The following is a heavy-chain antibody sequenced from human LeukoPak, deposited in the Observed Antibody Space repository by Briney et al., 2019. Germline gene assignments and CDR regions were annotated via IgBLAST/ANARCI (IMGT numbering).Heavy chain of an antibody. CDR1: GGSISSSNW. V-gene: IGHV4-4*02. J-gene: IGHJ5*02. CDR2: IYHSGST. Sequence: PSGTLPLTCAVSGGSISSSNWWSWVRQPPGKGLEWIGEIYHSGSTNYNPSLKSRVTISVDKSKNQFSLKLSSVTAADTAVYYCARTGRSGAVAGTKNWFDPWGQGTLVTVSS. D-gene: IGHD6-19*01. CDR3: ARTGRSGAVAGTKNWFDP.